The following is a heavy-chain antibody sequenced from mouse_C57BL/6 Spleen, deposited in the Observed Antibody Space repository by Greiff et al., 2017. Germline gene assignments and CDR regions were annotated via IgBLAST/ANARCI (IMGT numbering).Heavy chain of an antibody. Sequence: QVQLQQSGAELVRPGASVTLSCKASGYTFTDYEMHWVKQTPVHGLEWIGAIDPETGGTAYNQKFKGKAILTADKSSSTAYMELRSLTSEDSAVYYCTRDYGSSNSAWFAYWGQGTLVTVSA. J-gene: IGHJ3*01. CDR2: IDPETGGT. CDR1: GYTFTDYE. D-gene: IGHD1-1*01. V-gene: IGHV1-15*01. CDR3: TRDYGSSNSAWFAY.